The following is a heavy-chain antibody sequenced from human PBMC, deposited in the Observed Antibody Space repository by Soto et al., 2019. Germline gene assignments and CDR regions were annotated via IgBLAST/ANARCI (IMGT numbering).Heavy chain of an antibody. J-gene: IGHJ4*02. CDR1: GFTFSSCT. V-gene: IGHV3-21*01. CDR3: TRDGDDARFDY. CDR2: ISSRSSYI. D-gene: IGHD7-27*01. Sequence: EVQMVESGGGQVKPGGSLRLSCAASGFTFSSCTMNWVRQAPGKGLEWVSSISSRSSYIYYADSLKGRFTISRDNAKNSVYLQMSSLRAEATAVYYCTRDGDDARFDYWGQGTLVTVSS.